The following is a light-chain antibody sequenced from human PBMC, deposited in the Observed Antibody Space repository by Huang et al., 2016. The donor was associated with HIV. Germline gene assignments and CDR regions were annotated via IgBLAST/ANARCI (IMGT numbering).Light chain of an antibody. CDR1: QTITPY. V-gene: IGKV1-39*01. J-gene: IGKJ4*01. CDR2: AAS. CDR3: QQSYSSLLS. Sequence: DIQMTQSPSSLSASVGDIVIMTCRARQTITPYFNWYQRRPGKAPKLLIYAASSLQSWVPSRFSGSGSGTDFTLTISSLQPEDFATYYCQQSYSSLLSFGGGTKVAIK.